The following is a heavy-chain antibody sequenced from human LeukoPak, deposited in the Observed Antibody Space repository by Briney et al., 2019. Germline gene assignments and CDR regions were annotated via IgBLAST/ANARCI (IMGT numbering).Heavy chain of an antibody. CDR2: INPNSGGT. CDR1: EYTFTSYY. CDR3: AREPPASSSDLSFDY. D-gene: IGHD6-19*01. V-gene: IGHV1-2*02. Sequence: ASVNVSCKASEYTFTSYYMHWVRQAPGQGLEWMGWINPNSGGTNYAQKFQGRVTMTRDTSISTAYMELSRLRSDDTAVYYCAREPPASSSDLSFDYWGQGTLVTVSS. J-gene: IGHJ4*02.